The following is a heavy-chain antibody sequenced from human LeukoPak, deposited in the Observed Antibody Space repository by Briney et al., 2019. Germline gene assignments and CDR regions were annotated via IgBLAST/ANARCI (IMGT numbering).Heavy chain of an antibody. J-gene: IGHJ6*02. D-gene: IGHD2-21*02. Sequence: PSETLSLTCTASGGSISSYYWSWIRQPPGKGLEWIGYIYYSGRTNYNPSLKSRVTISVDTSKNQFSLKLSSVTAADTAVYYCARDGPLAYCGGDCYSRYYYGMDVWGQGTTVTVSS. CDR1: GGSISSYY. CDR2: IYYSGRT. CDR3: ARDGPLAYCGGDCYSRYYYGMDV. V-gene: IGHV4-59*01.